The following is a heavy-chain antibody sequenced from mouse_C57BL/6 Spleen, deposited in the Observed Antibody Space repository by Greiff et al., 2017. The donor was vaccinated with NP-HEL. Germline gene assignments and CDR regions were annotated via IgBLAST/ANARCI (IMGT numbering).Heavy chain of an antibody. Sequence: EVMLVESGGGLVKPGGSLKLSCAASGFTFSSYAMSWVRQTPEKRLEWVATISAGGSYTYYPDNVKGRFTISRDNAKNHLYLQMSHLKSEDTAMYYWAREGGGNSEGGFFDYWGQGTTLTVSS. V-gene: IGHV5-4*01. D-gene: IGHD2-1*01. J-gene: IGHJ2*01. CDR1: GFTFSSYA. CDR2: ISAGGSYT. CDR3: AREGGGNSEGGFFDY.